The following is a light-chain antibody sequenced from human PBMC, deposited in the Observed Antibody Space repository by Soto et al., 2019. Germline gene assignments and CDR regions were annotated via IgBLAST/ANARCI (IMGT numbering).Light chain of an antibody. V-gene: IGKV4-1*01. CDR1: QSVSYTSNSKNL. CDR2: WAS. Sequence: DIVMTQSPDSLAVSLGERVTINCKSSQSVSYTSNSKNLLAWYQQKPGQPPKLLIYWASTRESGVPDRFSGSGSGTDFTITISSLQAEDVAVYYCQQYCNTPYTFGQGTKLEIK. J-gene: IGKJ2*01. CDR3: QQYCNTPYT.